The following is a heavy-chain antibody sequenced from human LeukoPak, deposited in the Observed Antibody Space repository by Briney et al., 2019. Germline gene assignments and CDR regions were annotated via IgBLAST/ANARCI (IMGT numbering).Heavy chain of an antibody. V-gene: IGHV3-74*01. J-gene: IGHJ4*02. CDR3: ARISVNRNTAHFDY. D-gene: IGHD4-17*01. CDR2: IESDGSST. CDR1: GFTFRTYW. Sequence: PGGSLRLSCAASGFTFRTYWMNWVRHAPGKGLVWVSRIESDGSSTSYADSVKGRFTISRDNSKNTLYLQMNSLRAEDTAVYYCARISVNRNTAHFDYWGQGTLVTVSS.